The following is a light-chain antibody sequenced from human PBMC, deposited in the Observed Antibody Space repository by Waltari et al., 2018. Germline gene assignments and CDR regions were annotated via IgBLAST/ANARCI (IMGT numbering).Light chain of an antibody. CDR3: SSYAGSNNLV. J-gene: IGLJ2*01. V-gene: IGLV2-8*01. CDR2: EVS. Sequence: QSALTQPPSASGSPGQSVTISCTGTSSDVGAYDYVSWYHHHPGKAPKRLISEVSKRPSGVPDRFSGSRSGNTASLTVSGLQAEDEADYYCSSYAGSNNLVFGGGTKLTVL. CDR1: SSDVGAYDY.